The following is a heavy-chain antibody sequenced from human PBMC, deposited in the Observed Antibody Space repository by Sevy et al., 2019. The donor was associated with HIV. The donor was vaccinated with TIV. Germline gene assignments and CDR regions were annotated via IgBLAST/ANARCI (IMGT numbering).Heavy chain of an antibody. J-gene: IGHJ4*02. Sequence: GGSLRLSCAASGFTFVSYAMHWVRQAPGKGLEWVAMISSDGRNINYADSVKGRFTSSRDTSKNTLLLQMNSLRAEDTAVYYCAKASYRDYYDSGGYETEWGQGTLVIVSS. CDR1: GFTFVSYA. V-gene: IGHV3-30*04. D-gene: IGHD3-22*01. CDR3: AKASYRDYYDSGGYETE. CDR2: ISSDGRNI.